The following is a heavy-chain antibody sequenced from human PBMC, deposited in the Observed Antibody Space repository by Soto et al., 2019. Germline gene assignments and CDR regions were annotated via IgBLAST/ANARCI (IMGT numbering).Heavy chain of an antibody. CDR1: GFSLSTSGVG. CDR3: AHAAYDSGYVYGLDV. D-gene: IGHD5-12*01. CDR2: IYWNDDK. J-gene: IGHJ6*02. Sequence: QITLKESGPTLVKPTQTLTLTCTFSGFSLSTSGVGVGWIRQPPGKALEWLTLIYWNDDKRYSPSLKSRLTIXXDXSXXLVVLTTTNMDPVETATDYCAHAAYDSGYVYGLDVGGQGTTVTVSS. V-gene: IGHV2-5*01.